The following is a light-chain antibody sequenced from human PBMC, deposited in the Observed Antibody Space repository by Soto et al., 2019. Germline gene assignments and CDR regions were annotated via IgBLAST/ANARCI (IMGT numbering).Light chain of an antibody. V-gene: IGKV3-20*01. CDR1: QSVDSRY. J-gene: IGKJ2*03. Sequence: DIVLTQSPGTLSLSPGERATLSCRASQSVDSRYLAWYQQKPGQAPRLVIHAVSRRATGIPDRFSGSGSGTDFTLTISRLEPEDFAEYYCQQYGSSPRYSFGQGTKLESK. CDR2: AVS. CDR3: QQYGSSPRYS.